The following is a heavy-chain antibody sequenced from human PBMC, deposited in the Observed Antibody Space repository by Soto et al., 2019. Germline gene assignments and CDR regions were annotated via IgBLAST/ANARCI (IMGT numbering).Heavy chain of an antibody. J-gene: IGHJ5*02. D-gene: IGHD3-9*01. V-gene: IGHV3-23*01. CDR1: GFTFSSYA. CDR3: AKSPGIGLTGSFDP. CDR2: ISSSGGST. Sequence: GGSLRLSCAASGFTFSSYAMSWVRQAPGKGLEWVSAISSSGGSTYYADSVKGRFTISRDNSKNTLYLQMNSLRAEDTAVYYCAKSPGIGLTGSFDPWGQGTLVTVSS.